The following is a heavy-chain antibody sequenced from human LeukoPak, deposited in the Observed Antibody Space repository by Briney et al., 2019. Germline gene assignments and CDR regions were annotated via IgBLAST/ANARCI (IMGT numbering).Heavy chain of an antibody. CDR3: ARDVYYYDSSGPFDY. V-gene: IGHV1-69*04. Sequence: SVKVSCKASGGTFSSYAISWVRQAPGQGLEWMGRIIPILGIANYAQKFQGRVTITADKSTSTAYMELSSLRSEDTAVYYCARDVYYYDSSGPFDYWGQGTLVTVSS. CDR2: IIPILGIA. D-gene: IGHD3-22*01. CDR1: GGTFSSYA. J-gene: IGHJ4*02.